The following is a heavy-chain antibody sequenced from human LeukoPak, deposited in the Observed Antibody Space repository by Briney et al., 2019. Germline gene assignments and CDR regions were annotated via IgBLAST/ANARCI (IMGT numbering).Heavy chain of an antibody. CDR3: AREPTVTLWDYYMDV. J-gene: IGHJ6*03. CDR2: IYISGST. CDR1: GGSISSNY. D-gene: IGHD4-17*01. Sequence: TTSETLSLTCTVSGGSISSNYWSWIRQPAGKGLEWIGRIYISGSTNYNPPLKSRVTMSVDTSKNQLSLNLSSVTAADTAVYYCAREPTVTLWDYYMDVWGKGTTVTVSS. V-gene: IGHV4-4*07.